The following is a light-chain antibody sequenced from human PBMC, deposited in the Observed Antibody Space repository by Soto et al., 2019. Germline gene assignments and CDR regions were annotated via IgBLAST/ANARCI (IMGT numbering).Light chain of an antibody. V-gene: IGKV1-5*03. CDR1: KRIISC. J-gene: IGKJ1*01. Sequence: DIQMTQSPSTLSASVGDRVTITCRARKRIISCLAWYQQKPGKAPKHLIYKAPSLESGVPSRFSGSGSGTEFALTITSLQPEGWANYYSNQSNSYPWTVGQGTKVDIK. CDR3: NQSNSYPWT. CDR2: KAP.